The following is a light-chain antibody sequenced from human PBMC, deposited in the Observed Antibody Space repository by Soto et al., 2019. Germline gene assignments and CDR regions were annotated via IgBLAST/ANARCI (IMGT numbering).Light chain of an antibody. CDR1: SSDVGAYNY. CDR3: SSHTSSSTLVL. CDR2: DVT. V-gene: IGLV2-14*01. J-gene: IGLJ3*02. Sequence: QSVLTQPASVSGSPGQSITISCTGTSSDVGAYNYVSWYQQYLGKAPKLMIYDVTNRPSGVSNRFSGSKSGNTASLTISGLQAEDEADYYCSSHTSSSTLVLFGGGTKVTVL.